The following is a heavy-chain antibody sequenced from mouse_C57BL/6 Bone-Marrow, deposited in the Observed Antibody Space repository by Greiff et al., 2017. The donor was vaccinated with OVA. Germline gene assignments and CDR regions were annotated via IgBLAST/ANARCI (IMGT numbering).Heavy chain of an antibody. CDR2: ISSGSSNI. Sequence: EVMLVESGGGLVKPGGSLKLSCAASGFTFSDYGMHWVRQAPEKGLEWVAYISSGSSNIYYADTVKGRFTISRDNAKNTLFLQMTSLRSEDTAMYYCARKTVSWFAYWGQGTLVTVSA. CDR3: ARKTVSWFAY. J-gene: IGHJ3*01. D-gene: IGHD4-1*01. V-gene: IGHV5-17*01. CDR1: GFTFSDYG.